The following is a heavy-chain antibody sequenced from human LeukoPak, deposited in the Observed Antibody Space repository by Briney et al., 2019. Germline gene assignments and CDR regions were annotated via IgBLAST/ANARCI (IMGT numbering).Heavy chain of an antibody. J-gene: IGHJ6*02. Sequence: GGSLRLSCAASGFTFSSYAMSWLRQAPGKGLEWVSAISGSGGSTYYADSVKGRFTISRDNSKNTLYLQMNSLRAEDTAVYYCAKFVGDPYYYYYYGMDVWGQGTTVTVSS. CDR3: AKFVGDPYYYYYYGMDV. CDR2: ISGSGGST. V-gene: IGHV3-23*01. CDR1: GFTFSSYA. D-gene: IGHD2-21*02.